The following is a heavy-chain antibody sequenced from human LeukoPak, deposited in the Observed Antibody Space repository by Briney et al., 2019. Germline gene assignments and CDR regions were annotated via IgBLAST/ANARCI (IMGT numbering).Heavy chain of an antibody. D-gene: IGHD1-1*01. J-gene: IGHJ4*02. CDR2: ISWNGVTT. CDR1: GFTFHAYT. V-gene: IGHV3-43*01. CDR3: AASDGEQQLAL. Sequence: SGGSLRLSCAASGFTFHAYTMHWVRQAPGKGLEWVSLISWNGVTTSYVDSVKGRFTISRDDSRNSLYLQMNSLRPEDTALYYCAASDGEQQLALWGQGTLVTVSS.